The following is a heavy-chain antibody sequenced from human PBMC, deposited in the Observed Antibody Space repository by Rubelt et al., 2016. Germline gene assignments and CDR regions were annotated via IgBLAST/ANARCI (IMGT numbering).Heavy chain of an antibody. Sequence: QVQLVQSGAEVKKPGASVTVSCKASGYSFTNYGVHWVRQAPGQGLEWMGWISVSNDNTNYGQKFQGRVSMTTDTTTNTVHSELRGLRSDDTAVYYCARGGGLTWWDILNYWGQGTLVTVSS. V-gene: IGHV1-18*01. CDR1: GYSFTNYG. CDR3: ARGGGLTWWDILNY. D-gene: IGHD2-15*01. CDR2: ISVSNDNT. J-gene: IGHJ4*02.